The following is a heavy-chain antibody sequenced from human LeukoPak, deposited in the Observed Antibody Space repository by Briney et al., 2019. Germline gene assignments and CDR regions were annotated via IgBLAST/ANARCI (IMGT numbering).Heavy chain of an antibody. Sequence: GGSLRLSCAASGFTFSSYGMHWVRQAPGKGLEWVAVIWYDGSNKYYADSVKGRFTISRDNSKNTLYLQMNSLRAEDTAVYYCARDGGYSADFDRWGQGTLVTVSS. CDR3: ARDGGYSADFDR. J-gene: IGHJ4*02. V-gene: IGHV3-33*01. CDR1: GFTFSSYG. CDR2: IWYDGSNK. D-gene: IGHD5-18*01.